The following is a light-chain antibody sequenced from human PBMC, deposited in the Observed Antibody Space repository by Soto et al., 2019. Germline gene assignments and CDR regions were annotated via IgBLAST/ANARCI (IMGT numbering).Light chain of an antibody. Sequence: QSVLTQPASVSGSPGQSITISCTGTSSDVGGYNYVSWYQQHPGKAPKLMIYEVSKRPSGVSNRFSGSKSGNTASLTVSGLQAEDEADYYCSSYISSSTLVFGAGTKLTVL. J-gene: IGLJ1*01. CDR1: SSDVGGYNY. V-gene: IGLV2-14*01. CDR3: SSYISSSTLV. CDR2: EVS.